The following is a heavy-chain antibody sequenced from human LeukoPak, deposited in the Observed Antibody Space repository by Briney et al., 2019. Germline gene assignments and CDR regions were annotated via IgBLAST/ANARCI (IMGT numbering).Heavy chain of an antibody. CDR2: ISYDGSNK. J-gene: IGHJ3*02. CDR1: GFTFSSYG. V-gene: IGHV3-30*18. CDR3: AKDRHDVFDI. Sequence: GGSLRLSCAASGFTFSSYGMHWVRQAPGKGLEWVAVISYDGSNKYYADSVKGRFTISRDNSKNTLYLQMNSLRAEDTAVYYCAKDRHDVFDIWGQGKMVTVSS.